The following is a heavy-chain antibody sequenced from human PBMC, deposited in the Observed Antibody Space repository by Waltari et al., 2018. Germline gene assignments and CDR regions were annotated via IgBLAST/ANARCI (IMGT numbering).Heavy chain of an antibody. D-gene: IGHD3-10*01. J-gene: IGHJ5*02. CDR1: GGTFSSYA. CDR2: IIPIFGTT. V-gene: IGHV1-69*12. Sequence: QVQLVQSGAEVKKPGSSVKVSCKASGGTFSSYAISWVRQAPGQGLEWMGGIIPIFGTTKCERKFQGRVTITADESTSTAYMGLSSLRSEDTAVYYCARRSGSYLYENWFDPWGQGTLVTVSS. CDR3: ARRSGSYLYENWFDP.